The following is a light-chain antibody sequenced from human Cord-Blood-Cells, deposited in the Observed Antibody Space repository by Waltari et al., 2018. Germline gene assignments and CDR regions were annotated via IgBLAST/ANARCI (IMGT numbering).Light chain of an antibody. CDR1: QSVSSSY. J-gene: IGKJ1*01. CDR2: DAS. Sequence: IVLTQTPRPLSLSPGARATITSRSSQSVSSSYLAWYQQKHSQAHRLLISDASSRATGIPDRFSGSGSGTDVTLTISRLVPEDFSVYYCQQYGSSPLRTFGQGTKVEIK. CDR3: QQYGSSPLRT. V-gene: IGKV3-20*01.